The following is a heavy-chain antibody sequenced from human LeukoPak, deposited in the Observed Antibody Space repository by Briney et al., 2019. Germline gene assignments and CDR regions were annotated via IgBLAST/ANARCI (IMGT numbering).Heavy chain of an antibody. CDR3: ARGVVVVAATPYYYYGMDV. CDR2: INHSGST. J-gene: IGHJ6*02. CDR1: GGSFSGYY. Sequence: SETLSLTCAVYGGSFSGYYWSWIRQPPGKGLEWIGEINHSGSTNYNPSLKSRVTISADTSKNQFSLKLSSVTAADTAVYYCARGVVVVAATPYYYYGMDVWGQGTTVTVSS. V-gene: IGHV4-34*01. D-gene: IGHD2-15*01.